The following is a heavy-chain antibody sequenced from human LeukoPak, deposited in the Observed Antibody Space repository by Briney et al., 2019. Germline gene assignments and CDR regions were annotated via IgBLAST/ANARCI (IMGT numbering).Heavy chain of an antibody. V-gene: IGHV4-34*01. CDR1: GFTFSSYW. CDR3: ASSGIAVAGFFIR. Sequence: GSLRLSCAASGFTFSSYWMSWIRQPPGKGLEWIGEINHSGSTNYNPSLKSRVTISVDTSKNQFSLKLSSVTAADTAVYYCASSGIAVAGFFIRWGQGTLVTVSS. D-gene: IGHD6-19*01. CDR2: INHSGST. J-gene: IGHJ4*02.